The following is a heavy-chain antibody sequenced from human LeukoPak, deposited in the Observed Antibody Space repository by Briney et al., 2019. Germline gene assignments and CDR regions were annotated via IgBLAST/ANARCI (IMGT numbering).Heavy chain of an antibody. CDR2: ISWNSGSI. CDR1: GFIFDDYA. D-gene: IGHD6-6*01. V-gene: IGHV3-9*01. Sequence: PGRSLRLSCAASGFIFDDYAMHWVRQAPGKGLEWVSGISWNSGSIGYADSVKGRFTISRDNAKNSLYLQMNSLRAEDTALYYCAKDRDYSSSGASVDYWGRGTLVTVSS. J-gene: IGHJ4*02. CDR3: AKDRDYSSSGASVDY.